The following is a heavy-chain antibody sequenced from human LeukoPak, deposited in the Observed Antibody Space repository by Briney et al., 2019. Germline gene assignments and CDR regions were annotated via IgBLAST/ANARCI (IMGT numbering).Heavy chain of an antibody. Sequence: GESLKISCQGSGYSFTSYWISWVRQMPGKGLEWMGRIDPSDSYTNYSPSFQGHVTISADKSISTAYLQWSSLKASDTAMYYCARLDAKFACSGYDSRDVWGQGTTVTVSS. CDR3: ARLDAKFACSGYDSRDV. CDR2: IDPSDSYT. CDR1: GYSFTSYW. J-gene: IGHJ6*02. D-gene: IGHD5-12*01. V-gene: IGHV5-10-1*01.